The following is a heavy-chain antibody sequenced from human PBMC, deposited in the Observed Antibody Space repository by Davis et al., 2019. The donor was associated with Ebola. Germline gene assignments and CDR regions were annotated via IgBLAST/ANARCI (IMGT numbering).Heavy chain of an antibody. J-gene: IGHJ5*02. Sequence: SETLSLTCAVYGGSFSGYHWSWIRQPPGKGLEWIGEINHSGSTKYNPSLKSRVTVSVDTSKNQFSLRLTSVTAADTAVYYCARGLGMGWFDPWGQGTLVTVSS. V-gene: IGHV4-34*01. D-gene: IGHD1-14*01. CDR2: INHSGST. CDR1: GGSFSGYH. CDR3: ARGLGMGWFDP.